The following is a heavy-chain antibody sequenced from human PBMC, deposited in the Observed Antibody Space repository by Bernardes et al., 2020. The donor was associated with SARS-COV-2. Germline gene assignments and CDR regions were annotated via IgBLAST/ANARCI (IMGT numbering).Heavy chain of an antibody. J-gene: IGHJ4*02. Sequence: SLRLSCAASGFTFSTYDMHWVRQAPGKGLEWVAVISFDGSTKYYADSVKGRFTISRDNSKDTLFLQMNSLRAEDTAIYYCVGDQGSYYKGHFDYWGQGILVTVSS. V-gene: IGHV3-30*01. CDR3: VGDQGSYYKGHFDY. D-gene: IGHD3-10*01. CDR1: GFTFSTYD. CDR2: ISFDGSTK.